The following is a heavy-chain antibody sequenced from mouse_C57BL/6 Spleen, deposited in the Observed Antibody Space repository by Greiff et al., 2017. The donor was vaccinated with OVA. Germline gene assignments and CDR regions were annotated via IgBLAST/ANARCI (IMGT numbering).Heavy chain of an antibody. CDR2: IHPNSGST. CDR1: GYTFTSYW. Sequence: QVQLQQPGAELVKPGASVKLSCKASGYTFTSYWMHWVKQRPGQGLEWIGMIHPNSGSTNYNEKFKSKATLTVDKSSSTAYMQLSRLASEDSAVYYCARSDGYAWFAYWGQGTLVTVSA. D-gene: IGHD2-2*01. V-gene: IGHV1-64*01. CDR3: ARSDGYAWFAY. J-gene: IGHJ3*01.